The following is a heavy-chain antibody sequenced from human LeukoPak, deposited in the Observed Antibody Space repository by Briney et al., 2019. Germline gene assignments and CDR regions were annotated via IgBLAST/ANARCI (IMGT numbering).Heavy chain of an antibody. CDR1: GYTFTSYY. V-gene: IGHV1-2*02. CDR2: INPNSGGT. D-gene: IGHD2-15*01. CDR3: AREFGYHDYGDY. J-gene: IGHJ4*02. Sequence: ASVKVSCKASGYTFTSYYIHWVRQAPGQGLEWMGWINPNSGGTNYAQKFQGRVTMTRDTFISTAYMELSRLRSDDTAVYYCAREFGYHDYGDYWGQGTLVTVSS.